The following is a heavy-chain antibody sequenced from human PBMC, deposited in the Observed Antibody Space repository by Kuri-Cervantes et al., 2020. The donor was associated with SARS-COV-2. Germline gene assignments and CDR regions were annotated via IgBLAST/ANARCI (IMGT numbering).Heavy chain of an antibody. J-gene: IGHJ6*03. CDR2: ISSSSSYI. CDR3: ARVVQLWSDYYYYYYMDV. Sequence: GESLKISCAASGFTFSSYSMNWVRQAPGKGLEWVSSISSSSSYIYYADSVKGRFTISRDNAKNSLYLQMNSLRAEDTAVYYCARVVQLWSDYYYYYYMDVWGKGTTVTVSS. CDR1: GFTFSSYS. V-gene: IGHV3-21*04. D-gene: IGHD5-18*01.